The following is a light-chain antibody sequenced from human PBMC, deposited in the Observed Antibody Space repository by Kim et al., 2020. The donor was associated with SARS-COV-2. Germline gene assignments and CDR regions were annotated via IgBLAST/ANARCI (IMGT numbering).Light chain of an antibody. J-gene: IGLJ3*02. CDR1: SSNIGAGYD. Sequence: RGTISCTGSSSNIGAGYDVHWYQQLPGTAPKLLIYGNSNRPSGVPDRFSGSKSGTSASLAITGLQAEDEADYYCQSYDSSLSDWVFGGGTQLTVL. V-gene: IGLV1-40*01. CDR2: GNS. CDR3: QSYDSSLSDWV.